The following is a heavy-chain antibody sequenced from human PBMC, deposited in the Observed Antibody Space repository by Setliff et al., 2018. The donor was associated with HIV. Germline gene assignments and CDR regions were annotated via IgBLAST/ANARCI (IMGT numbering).Heavy chain of an antibody. CDR2: IGGHGSII. V-gene: IGHV3-48*03. J-gene: IGHJ4*02. CDR3: AAVPWGHSSLIIDH. D-gene: IGHD3-16*01. CDR1: GLIFSSYE. Sequence: PGGSLRLSCAASGLIFSSYEMNGVRQAPGKGLEWISFIGGHGSIIHYADSVKGRFTISRDNAKNSVYLQMHSLRVEDTAVYYCAAVPWGHSSLIIDHWGQGTPVTVSS.